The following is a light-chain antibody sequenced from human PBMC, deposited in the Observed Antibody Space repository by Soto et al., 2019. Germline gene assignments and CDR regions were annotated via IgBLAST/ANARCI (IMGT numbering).Light chain of an antibody. J-gene: IGKJ1*01. V-gene: IGKV1-5*03. Sequence: DLHMPPSPSTLSAAVADRVTITCRASPCTSIWLAWYQQNPGKAPNLLIYKTSSLETGVPSRFRGSGSESEFTLTIRGMQPEDFAYGYCQHWYDYDWSVGQATEV. CDR3: QHWYDYDWS. CDR2: KTS. CDR1: PCTSIW.